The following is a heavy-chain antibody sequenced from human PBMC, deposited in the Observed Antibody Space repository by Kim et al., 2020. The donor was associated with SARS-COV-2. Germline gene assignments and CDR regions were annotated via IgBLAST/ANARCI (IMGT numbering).Heavy chain of an antibody. Sequence: RNNNYAAPVKGRFTTSRDNSKTTLYLQMNRLRAEDTAVYYCAKVSGSGWDYWGQGTLVTVSS. J-gene: IGHJ4*02. V-gene: IGHV3-30*02. D-gene: IGHD6-19*01. CDR3: AKVSGSGWDY. CDR2: RNN.